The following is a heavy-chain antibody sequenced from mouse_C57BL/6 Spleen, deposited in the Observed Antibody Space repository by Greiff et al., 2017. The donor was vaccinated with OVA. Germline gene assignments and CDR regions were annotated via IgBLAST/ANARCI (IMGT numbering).Heavy chain of an antibody. V-gene: IGHV1-42*01. CDR1: GYSFTGYY. J-gene: IGHJ1*03. D-gene: IGHD4-1*01. CDR3: ARRGTGTRYFDV. Sequence: VQLQQSGPELVKPGASVKISCKASGYSFTGYYMNWVKQSPEKSLEWIGEINPSTGGTTYNQKFKAKATLTVDKSSSTAYMQLKSLTSEDSAVYYCARRGTGTRYFDVWGTGTTVTVS. CDR2: INPSTGGT.